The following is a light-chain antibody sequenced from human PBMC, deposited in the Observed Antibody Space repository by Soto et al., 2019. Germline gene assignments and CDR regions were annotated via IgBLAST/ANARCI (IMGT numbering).Light chain of an antibody. J-gene: IGLJ2*01. CDR3: AALDDSLNGVV. Sequence: QPVLTQPPSASGTPGQRVTISCSGSSSNIGSNTVNWYQQLPGTAPKLLIYSNNQRPSGVPDRFSGSKSGTSASLAISGLQFEDEGDYYCAALDDSLNGVVFGGGTKVTVL. V-gene: IGLV1-44*01. CDR2: SNN. CDR1: SSNIGSNT.